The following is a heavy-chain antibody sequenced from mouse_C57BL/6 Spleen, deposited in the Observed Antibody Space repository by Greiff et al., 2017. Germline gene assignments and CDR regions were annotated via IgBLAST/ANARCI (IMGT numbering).Heavy chain of an antibody. CDR1: GYTFTSYW. CDR2: IDPSDSYT. J-gene: IGHJ2*01. Sequence: QVQLQQPGAELVMPGASVKLSCKASGYTFTSYWMHWVKQRPGQGLEWIGEIDPSDSYTNYNQKFKGKSTLTVDKSSSTAYMQLSSLTSEDSAVYYCAITTVQGYYFDYWGQGTTLTVSS. D-gene: IGHD1-1*01. CDR3: AITTVQGYYFDY. V-gene: IGHV1-69*01.